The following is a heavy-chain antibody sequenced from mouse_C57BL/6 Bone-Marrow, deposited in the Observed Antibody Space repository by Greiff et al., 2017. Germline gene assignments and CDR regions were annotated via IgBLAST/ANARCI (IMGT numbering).Heavy chain of an antibody. CDR1: GYTFTDYY. CDR3: ARERDGYFYAMDY. V-gene: IGHV1-76*01. D-gene: IGHD2-3*01. CDR2: IYPGSGNT. J-gene: IGHJ4*01. Sequence: VKLQESGAELVRPGASVKLSCKASGYTFTDYYINWVKQRPGQGLEWIARIYPGSGNTYYNEKFKGKATLTAEKSSSTAYMQLSSLTSEDSAVYFCARERDGYFYAMDYWGQGTSVTVSS.